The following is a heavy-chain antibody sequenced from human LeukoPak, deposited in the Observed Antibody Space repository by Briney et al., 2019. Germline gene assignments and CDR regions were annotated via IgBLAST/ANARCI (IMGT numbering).Heavy chain of an antibody. CDR3: VRGCGRASCPYFFDS. V-gene: IGHV3-7*01. CDR2: IRQDGSEK. Sequence: AGSLSLSCAASGFTFSTYWLSWVRQAPGKGLESVATIRQDGSEKHYVDSVKGRFPISRDNAKNSLYLQMNSLTVEDTAVYYCVRGCGRASCPYFFDSWGQGTLVTVS. D-gene: IGHD2-2*01. J-gene: IGHJ4*02. CDR1: GFTFSTYW.